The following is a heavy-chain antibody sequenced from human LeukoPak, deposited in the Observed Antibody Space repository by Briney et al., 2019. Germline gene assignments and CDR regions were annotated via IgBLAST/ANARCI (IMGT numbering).Heavy chain of an antibody. Sequence: RGESLKISCKGSGYRFTSYWIGWVRQMPGKGLEWMGIIYPGDSETKYSPSFQGQVTISADKSISTAYLQWSSLKAADTAMYYCATSIAVAGTPSFDYWGQGTLATVSS. V-gene: IGHV5-51*01. CDR1: GYRFTSYW. D-gene: IGHD6-19*01. CDR2: IYPGDSET. J-gene: IGHJ4*02. CDR3: ATSIAVAGTPSFDY.